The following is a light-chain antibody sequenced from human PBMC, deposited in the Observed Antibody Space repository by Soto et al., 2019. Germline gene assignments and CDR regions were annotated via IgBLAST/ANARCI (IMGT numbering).Light chain of an antibody. CDR3: YQSGRTPPT. V-gene: IGKV3-20*01. J-gene: IGKJ1*01. Sequence: EIVMTQTPATLSLSPGERATLSWRASQSVGSYLVWYQQKPGQAPRLLIYGASTRATGIPARFSGSGSGTDFTLTISRLEPEDFVVFYCYQSGRTPPTFCQVTNVDI. CDR1: QSVGSY. CDR2: GAS.